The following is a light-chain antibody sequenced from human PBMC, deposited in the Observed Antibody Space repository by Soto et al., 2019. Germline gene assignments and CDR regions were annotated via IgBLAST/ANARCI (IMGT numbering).Light chain of an antibody. CDR2: AAS. CDR1: QGIRND. CDR3: LQDYNYPRT. V-gene: IGKV1-6*01. Sequence: AIQMTQSPSSLSASVGDRVTITCRASQGIRNDLGWYQQKPGKAPNLLIYAASNLESGVPSRFSGSGSGTDFTLTISSLQPEDFAAYYCLQDYNYPRTFGQGTKVEIK. J-gene: IGKJ1*01.